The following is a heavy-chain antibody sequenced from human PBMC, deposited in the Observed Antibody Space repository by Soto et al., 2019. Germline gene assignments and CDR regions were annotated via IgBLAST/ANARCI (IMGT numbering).Heavy chain of an antibody. D-gene: IGHD6-6*01. CDR3: ARDRSYLNGMDV. J-gene: IGHJ6*02. CDR1: GFTVSSSF. V-gene: IGHV3-53*01. Sequence: GGSLRLSCAASGFTVSSSFMSWVRQAPGRGLEWVSVIYSGGQTYYADSVRGRFTVSRDNSKNTLDLQMNSLRAEDTAIYYCARDRSYLNGMDVWGQGTTVTVSS. CDR2: IYSGGQT.